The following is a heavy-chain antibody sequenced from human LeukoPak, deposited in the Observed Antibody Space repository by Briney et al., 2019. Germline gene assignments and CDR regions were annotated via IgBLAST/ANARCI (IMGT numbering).Heavy chain of an antibody. Sequence: SQTLSLTRTVSGGSISSGSYYWSWIRQPAGKGLEWIGRIYTSGSTNYNPSLKSRVTISVDTSKNQFSLKLSSVTAADTAVYYCARDVPLIAVAGIGWTFDPWGQGTLVTVSS. J-gene: IGHJ5*02. CDR1: GGSISSGSYY. V-gene: IGHV4-61*02. CDR2: IYTSGST. CDR3: ARDVPLIAVAGIGWTFDP. D-gene: IGHD6-19*01.